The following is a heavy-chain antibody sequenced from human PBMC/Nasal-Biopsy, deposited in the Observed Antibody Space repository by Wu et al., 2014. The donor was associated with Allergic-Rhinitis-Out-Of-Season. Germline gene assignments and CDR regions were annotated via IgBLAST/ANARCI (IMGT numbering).Heavy chain of an antibody. CDR1: GGSISSYY. Sequence: TLSLTCTVSGGSISSYYWSWIRQPAGKGLEWIGHIYTSGTTNYNPSLKSRLTMSVDTSNNQFSLDLSSVTAADTAVYYCARDAGQNWFDSWGQGTLVTVSS. V-gene: IGHV4-4*07. CDR2: IYTSGTT. CDR3: ARDAGQNWFDS. J-gene: IGHJ5*01.